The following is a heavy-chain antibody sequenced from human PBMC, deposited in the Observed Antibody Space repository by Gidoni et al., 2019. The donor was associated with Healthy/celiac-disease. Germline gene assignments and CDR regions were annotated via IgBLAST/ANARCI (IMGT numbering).Heavy chain of an antibody. D-gene: IGHD6-13*01. Sequence: EVQLVASGGGLVKPGGSLGISCAASGLPFSSYSMTWVRQAPGKGREWVSSISSSSSYIYYADSVKGRFTISRDNAKNSLYLQMNSLRAEDTAVYYCARERGLQLGFDPWGQGTLVTVSS. J-gene: IGHJ5*02. CDR3: ARERGLQLGFDP. CDR1: GLPFSSYS. CDR2: ISSSSSYI. V-gene: IGHV3-21*01.